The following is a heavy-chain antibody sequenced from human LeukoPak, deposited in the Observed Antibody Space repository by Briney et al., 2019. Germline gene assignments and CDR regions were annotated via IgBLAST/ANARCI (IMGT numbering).Heavy chain of an antibody. CDR2: INSDGSST. J-gene: IGHJ4*02. Sequence: PGGSLRLSCAASGFTFSSYWMHWVRQAPGKGLVWVSRINSDGSSTSYADSVKGRFTISGDNAKNTLYLQMNSLRAEDTAVYYCARWIAVAGTMVFDYWGQGTLVTVSS. D-gene: IGHD6-19*01. V-gene: IGHV3-74*01. CDR1: GFTFSSYW. CDR3: ARWIAVAGTMVFDY.